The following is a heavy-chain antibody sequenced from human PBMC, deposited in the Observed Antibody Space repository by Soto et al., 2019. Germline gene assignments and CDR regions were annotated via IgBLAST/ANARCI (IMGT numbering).Heavy chain of an antibody. Sequence: ASVKVSCKASGYTFTSYDINWVRQATGQGLEWMGWMNPNSGNTGYAQKFQGRVTMTRNTSISTAYMELSSLRSEDTAVYYCARRGYSSSWYYYYYYGMDVSGQGTTVTVSS. J-gene: IGHJ6*02. CDR3: ARRGYSSSWYYYYYYGMDV. CDR1: GYTFTSYD. D-gene: IGHD6-13*01. V-gene: IGHV1-8*01. CDR2: MNPNSGNT.